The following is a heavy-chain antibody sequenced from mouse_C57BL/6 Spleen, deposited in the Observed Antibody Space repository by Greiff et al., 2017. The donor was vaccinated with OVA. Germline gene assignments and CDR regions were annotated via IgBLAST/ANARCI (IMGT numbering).Heavy chain of an antibody. J-gene: IGHJ1*03. Sequence: QVTLKVSGPGILQSSQTLSLTCSFSGFSLSTSGMGVSWIRQPSGKGLEWLAHIYWDDDKRYNPSLKSRLTISKDTSRNQVFLKITSVDTADTATYYCAREGEALIYDGYSYWYFDVWGTGTTVTVSS. V-gene: IGHV8-12*01. D-gene: IGHD2-3*01. CDR3: AREGEALIYDGYSYWYFDV. CDR2: IYWDDDK. CDR1: GFSLSTSGMG.